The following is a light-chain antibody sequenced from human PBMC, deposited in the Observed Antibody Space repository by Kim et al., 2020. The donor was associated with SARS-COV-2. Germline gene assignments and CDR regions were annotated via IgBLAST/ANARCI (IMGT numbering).Light chain of an antibody. J-gene: IGLJ2*01. CDR3: AAWDDSLSGYVV. V-gene: IGLV1-47*01. CDR1: SSNIGSNY. CDR2: RNN. Sequence: QSVLTQPPSASGTPGQRVTISCSGSSSNIGSNYVYWYQQLPGTAPKLPIYRNNQRPSGVPDRFSGSKSGTSASLAISGLRSEDEADYYCAAWDDSLSGYVVFGGGTQLTVL.